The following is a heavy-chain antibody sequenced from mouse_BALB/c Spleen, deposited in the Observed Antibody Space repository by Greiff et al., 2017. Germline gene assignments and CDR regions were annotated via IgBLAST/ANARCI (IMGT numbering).Heavy chain of an antibody. V-gene: IGHV5-9-4*01. D-gene: IGHD2-2*01. CDR3: ARDSGLRRGDYYAMDY. J-gene: IGHJ4*01. CDR2: ISSGGSYT. CDR1: GFTFSSYA. Sequence: EVHLVESGGGLVKPGGSLKLSCAASGFTFSSYAMSWVRQSPEKRLEWVAEISSGGSYTYYPDTVTGRFTISRDNAKNTLYLEMSSLRSEDTAMYYCARDSGLRRGDYYAMDYWGQGTSVTVSS.